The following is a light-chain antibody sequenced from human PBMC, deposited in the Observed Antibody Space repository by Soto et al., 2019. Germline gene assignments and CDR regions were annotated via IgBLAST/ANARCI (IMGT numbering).Light chain of an antibody. Sequence: NFMLTQPHSVSESPGKTVTISCTRSSGSMASNFVQWYQQRPDSGPTTVIHKNNQRPSGVPDRFSGSIDSSSHSASLPISGLRIYDEAAYTCQSYDTSNHVVFGGGTKLTVL. CDR2: KNN. CDR3: QSYDTSNHVV. J-gene: IGLJ2*01. V-gene: IGLV6-57*04. CDR1: SGSMASNF.